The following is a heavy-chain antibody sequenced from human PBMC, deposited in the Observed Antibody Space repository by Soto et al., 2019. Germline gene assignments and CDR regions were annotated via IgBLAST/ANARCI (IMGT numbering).Heavy chain of an antibody. Sequence: SVKVSCKASGGTFSSHAISWVRQAPGRGLEWMGGIIPIFGTTNYAQNFRARVTITADESTSTAYMELSSLSSEDTAVYYCGSVGYCSSTNCLFYYYHYGMDVWGQGTTVTVSS. CDR2: IIPIFGTT. V-gene: IGHV1-69*13. CDR3: GSVGYCSSTNCLFYYYHYGMDV. D-gene: IGHD2-2*03. CDR1: GGTFSSHA. J-gene: IGHJ6*02.